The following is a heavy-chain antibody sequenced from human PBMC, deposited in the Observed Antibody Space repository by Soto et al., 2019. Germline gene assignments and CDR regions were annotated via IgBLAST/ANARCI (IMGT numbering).Heavy chain of an antibody. V-gene: IGHV4-59*08. CDR1: GGSISSYY. CDR3: ARAARYYFDY. Sequence: SETLSLTCTVSGGSISSYYWSWIRQPPGKGLEWIGYIYYSGSTNYNPSLKSRVTISVDTSKNQFSLKLSSVTAADTAVYYCARAARYYFDYWGQGTLVTVSS. D-gene: IGHD2-15*01. J-gene: IGHJ4*02. CDR2: IYYSGST.